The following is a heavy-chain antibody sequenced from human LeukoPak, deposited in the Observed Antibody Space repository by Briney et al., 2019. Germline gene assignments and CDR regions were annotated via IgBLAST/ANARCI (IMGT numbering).Heavy chain of an antibody. CDR1: GGSTSSYY. Sequence: PSETLSLTCTLSGGSTSSYYWSWIPHPPGKGLEWIGEIYHSVSTNYNPSLKSRVTISVDKSKNQFSLKLSSVTAADTAVYYCASVVRFRSWPHFDYWGQGTLVTVSS. V-gene: IGHV4-59*12. J-gene: IGHJ4*02. CDR2: IYHSVST. CDR3: ASVVRFRSWPHFDY. D-gene: IGHD1-26*01.